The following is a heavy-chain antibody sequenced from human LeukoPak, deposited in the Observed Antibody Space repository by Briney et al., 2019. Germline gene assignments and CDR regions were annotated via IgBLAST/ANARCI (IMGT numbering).Heavy chain of an antibody. CDR1: GFTFSNYG. Sequence: GGSLRLSCAASGFTFSNYGMHWVRQAPGKGLEWVAVISYDGSNKYYADSVKGRFTISRDNSKNTLYLQMNSLRAEDTAVYYYAKRVEYSSSSGSYMDVWGKGTTVTVSS. CDR3: AKRVEYSSSSGSYMDV. CDR2: ISYDGSNK. V-gene: IGHV3-30*18. J-gene: IGHJ6*03. D-gene: IGHD6-6*01.